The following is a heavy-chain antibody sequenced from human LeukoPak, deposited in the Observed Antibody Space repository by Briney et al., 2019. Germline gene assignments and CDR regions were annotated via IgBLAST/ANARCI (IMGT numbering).Heavy chain of an antibody. CDR2: ISGSGGNS. D-gene: IGHD6-13*01. J-gene: IGHJ4*02. V-gene: IGHV3-23*01. Sequence: PGGSLRLSCAASGFTFGSFAMSWVRQAPGKGLEWVSTISGSGGNSYYADSVKGRFTISRDNSKNTLYLQVNSLRAEDTAVYYCAKGIGQQLVPTYFDYWGQGTLVTVSS. CDR3: AKGIGQQLVPTYFDY. CDR1: GFTFGSFA.